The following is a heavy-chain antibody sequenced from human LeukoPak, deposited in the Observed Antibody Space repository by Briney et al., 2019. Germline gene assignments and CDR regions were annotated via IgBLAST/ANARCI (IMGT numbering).Heavy chain of an antibody. J-gene: IGHJ4*02. Sequence: SVKVSCKASGGTFSSYAISWVRQAPGQGLEWMGGIIPIFGTANYAQKFQGRVTITADKSTSTAYMELSSLRSEDTAVYYCATLGFTGSSGYYSDYWGQGTLVTVSS. D-gene: IGHD3-22*01. CDR2: IIPIFGTA. CDR1: GGTFSSYA. CDR3: ATLGFTGSSGYYSDY. V-gene: IGHV1-69*06.